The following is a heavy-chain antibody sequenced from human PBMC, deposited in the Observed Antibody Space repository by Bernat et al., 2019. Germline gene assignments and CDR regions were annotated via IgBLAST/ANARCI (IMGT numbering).Heavy chain of an antibody. CDR2: IKSKTDGGTT. Sequence: EVQLVESGGGLVKPGGSLRLSCAASGFTFSNAWMNWVRQAPGKGLEWVGRIKSKTDGGTTDYAAPVKGRFTISRDDSKNTLYLQMNSLRTEDTALYYCATPGERWPPNAGLDFWGQGTLVTVSS. J-gene: IGHJ4*02. D-gene: IGHD7-27*01. CDR3: ATPGERWPPNAGLDF. CDR1: GFTFSNAW. V-gene: IGHV3-15*07.